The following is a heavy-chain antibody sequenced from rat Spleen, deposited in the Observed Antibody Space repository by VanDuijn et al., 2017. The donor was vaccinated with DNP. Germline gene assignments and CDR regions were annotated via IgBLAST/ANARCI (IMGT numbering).Heavy chain of an antibody. V-gene: IGHV5S10*01. CDR2: ISYDGRRT. CDR1: GFTFSDYA. D-gene: IGHD3-2*01. Sequence: EVQLVESGGGLVQAGRSLKLSCAASGFTFSDYAMAWVRQAPRKGLEWVATISYDGRRTFYRDSVKGRFTASRDNAKSSLYLQMDSLRSEDTATYYCTTLWGDYWGQGVMVTVSS. J-gene: IGHJ2*01. CDR3: TTLWGDY.